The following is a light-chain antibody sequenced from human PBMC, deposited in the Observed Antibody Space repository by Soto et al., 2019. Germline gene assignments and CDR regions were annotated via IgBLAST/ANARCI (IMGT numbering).Light chain of an antibody. CDR1: QDIDSR. Sequence: DIQMTQSPSSVSASVGDRVTITCRASQDIDSRLAWYQQKPGKAPKLLIYAASSLQSGVPSRFSGSGSGTGFTFTISSLQPEDFATYYCQQGRSFPWTFGQGTKVEIK. V-gene: IGKV1-12*01. CDR3: QQGRSFPWT. CDR2: AAS. J-gene: IGKJ1*01.